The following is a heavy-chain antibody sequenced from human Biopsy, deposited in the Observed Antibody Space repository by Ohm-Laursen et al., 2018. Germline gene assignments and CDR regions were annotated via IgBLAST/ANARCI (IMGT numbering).Heavy chain of an antibody. D-gene: IGHD2-15*01. Sequence: ASVKVSCKASGYTFTGQYLHWVRQVPGQGLGWMGWINPHSGTTKFAQDFQGRVTMTRDTSITTAYMELRRLRPDDTAVYYCAKGQDLRGGAEYFQHWGQGALVAVSS. V-gene: IGHV1-2*02. CDR2: INPHSGTT. CDR1: GYTFTGQY. CDR3: AKGQDLRGGAEYFQH. J-gene: IGHJ1*01.